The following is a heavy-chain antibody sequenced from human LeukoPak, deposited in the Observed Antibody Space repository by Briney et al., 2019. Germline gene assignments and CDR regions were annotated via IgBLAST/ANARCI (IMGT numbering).Heavy chain of an antibody. V-gene: IGHV3-30*18. J-gene: IGHJ4*02. D-gene: IGHD2-8*01. CDR1: GFTFSSYG. CDR2: ISYDGSNK. Sequence: PGGSLRLSCAASGFTFSSYGMHWVRQAPGKGLEWVAVISYDGSNKYYADSVKGRFTISRDNSKNTLYLQMNSLRAEDTAVYYCAEDQGPLNYWGQGTLVTVSS. CDR3: AEDQGPLNY.